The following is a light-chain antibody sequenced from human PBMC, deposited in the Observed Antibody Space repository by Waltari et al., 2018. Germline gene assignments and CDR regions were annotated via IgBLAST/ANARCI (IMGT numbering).Light chain of an antibody. V-gene: IGKV1-5*03. Sequence: DIQMTQSPSTLSASVGDRVTISCRASQSVSTYLAWFQQKPGKAPKFLIYKASTLSDGVPSTFSGSGSGTEFTLTISSLQPDDFATYYCQQYSTHVYTFGQGTKLELK. CDR2: KAS. CDR1: QSVSTY. CDR3: QQYSTHVYT. J-gene: IGKJ2*01.